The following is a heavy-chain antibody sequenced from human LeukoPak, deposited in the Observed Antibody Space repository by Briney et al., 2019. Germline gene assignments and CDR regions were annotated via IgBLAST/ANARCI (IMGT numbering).Heavy chain of an antibody. Sequence: PEGSLRLSCAASGFTFNTYAMSWVRQAPWERLQWVSGISDSGGNTYYADSVRGRFTISRDNSKNTLYLQMNSLRAEDTAVYYCARHRSSWLNDYWGQGTLVTVSS. CDR2: ISDSGGNT. D-gene: IGHD6-6*01. J-gene: IGHJ4*02. V-gene: IGHV3-23*01. CDR3: ARHRSSWLNDY. CDR1: GFTFNTYA.